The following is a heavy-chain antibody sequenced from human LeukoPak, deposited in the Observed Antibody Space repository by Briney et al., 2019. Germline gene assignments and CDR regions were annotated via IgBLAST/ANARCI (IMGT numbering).Heavy chain of an antibody. Sequence: ASVKVSCKASGYTFTDYYMHWVQQAPGKGLEWMGLVDPEDGETIYAEKFQGRVTITADTSTDTAYMELSSLRSEDTAVYYCATMRKDYVWGSYLTQFDYWGQGTLVTVSS. D-gene: IGHD3-16*02. CDR3: ATMRKDYVWGSYLTQFDY. CDR2: VDPEDGET. CDR1: GYTFTDYY. V-gene: IGHV1-69-2*01. J-gene: IGHJ4*02.